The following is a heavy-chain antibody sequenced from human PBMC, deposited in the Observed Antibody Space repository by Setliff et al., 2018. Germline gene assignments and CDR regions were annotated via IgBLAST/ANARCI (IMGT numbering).Heavy chain of an antibody. CDR3: ARERQGGFLEWAPFDS. D-gene: IGHD3-3*01. CDR1: GGIIYDHW. Sequence: SETLSLTCSVSGGIIYDHWWAWIRQPAGAGLEWIGRIYSDGSADYNPSLRSRVTISVDKSKNQFFLKLKSMTAADTALYFCARERQGGFLEWAPFDSWGQGVVVTVSS. V-gene: IGHV4-4*07. J-gene: IGHJ4*02. CDR2: IYSDGSA.